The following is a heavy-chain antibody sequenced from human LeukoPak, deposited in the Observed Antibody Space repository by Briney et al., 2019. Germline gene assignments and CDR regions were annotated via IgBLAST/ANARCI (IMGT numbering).Heavy chain of an antibody. CDR2: TYYSGST. J-gene: IGHJ4*02. V-gene: IGHV4-30-4*08. Sequence: SETLSLTCTVSGGSISSGDYYWSWIRQPPGKGLEWIGYTYYSGSTYYNPSLKSRVTISVDTSKNQFSLKLSSVTAADTAVYYCARGGRYQLLETDYWGQGTLVTVSS. CDR1: GGSISSGDYY. D-gene: IGHD2-2*01. CDR3: ARGGRYQLLETDY.